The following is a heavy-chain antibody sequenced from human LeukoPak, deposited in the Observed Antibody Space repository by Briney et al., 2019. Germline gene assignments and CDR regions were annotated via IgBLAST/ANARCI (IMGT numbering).Heavy chain of an antibody. D-gene: IGHD6-19*01. Sequence: GGSLRLSCVVTGFTFSSYAMHWVRQAPGKGLEYVSAISSNGGSTYYANSVKGRFTISRDNSKNTLYLQMGSLRVEDMAVYYCARASSGWYGYWGQGTLVTVSS. CDR1: GFTFSSYA. CDR2: ISSNGGST. CDR3: ARASSGWYGY. J-gene: IGHJ4*02. V-gene: IGHV3-64*01.